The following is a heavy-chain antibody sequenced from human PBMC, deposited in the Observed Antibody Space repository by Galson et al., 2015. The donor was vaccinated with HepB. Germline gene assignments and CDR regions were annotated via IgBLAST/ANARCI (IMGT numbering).Heavy chain of an antibody. D-gene: IGHD5-18*01. Sequence: SVKVSCKASGYTFTSYAMHWVRQAPGQRLEWMGWINAGDGNTKYSQKFQGRVTITRDTSASTAYMELSSLRSEDTAVYYCARVIQLAYYYGMDVWGQGTTVTVSS. CDR1: GYTFTSYA. CDR2: INAGDGNT. J-gene: IGHJ6*02. CDR3: ARVIQLAYYYGMDV. V-gene: IGHV1-3*01.